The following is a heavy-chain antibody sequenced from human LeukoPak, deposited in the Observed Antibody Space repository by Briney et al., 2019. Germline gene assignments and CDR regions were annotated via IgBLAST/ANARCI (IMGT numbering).Heavy chain of an antibody. V-gene: IGHV4-59*11. CDR2: IYYNGST. CDR1: GGSISSHY. J-gene: IGHJ4*02. Sequence: SETLSLTCTVSGGSISSHYWSWIRQPPGKGLEWIGYIYYNGSTNYNPSLKSRVTISVDTSKNQFSLKLSSVTAADTAVYYCARGSYSSSPHFDYWGQGTLVTVSS. CDR3: ARGSYSSSPHFDY. D-gene: IGHD6-6*01.